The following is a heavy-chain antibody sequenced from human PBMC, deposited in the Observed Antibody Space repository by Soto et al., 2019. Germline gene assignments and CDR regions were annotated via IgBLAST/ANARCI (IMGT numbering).Heavy chain of an antibody. D-gene: IGHD3-3*01. V-gene: IGHV3-66*01. CDR3: ARAPSDHDLHLAFDY. Sequence: PGGSLRLSCAASGFSVGSNYMSWVRQAPGKGLEWVSLIYSDGRTYYADSVEGRFTISRDNSKNTIYLQMNSLRVEDTAVYYCARAPSDHDLHLAFDYWGQGTLVTVSS. CDR1: GFSVGSNY. J-gene: IGHJ4*02. CDR2: IYSDGRT.